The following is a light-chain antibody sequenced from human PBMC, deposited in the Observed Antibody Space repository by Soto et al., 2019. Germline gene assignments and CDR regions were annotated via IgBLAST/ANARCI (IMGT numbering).Light chain of an antibody. CDR2: EVS. J-gene: IGLJ2*01. V-gene: IGLV2-8*01. CDR1: SSDVGAYNF. CDR3: SSYAASSNVV. Sequence: QSALTQPPSASGSPGQSVAISCTGTSSDVGAYNFVSWYQQHPGKAPKLMIYEVSQRPSGVPDRFSGSKSGNTASLTVSGLQADDEADYYCSSYAASSNVVFGGGTKLTVL.